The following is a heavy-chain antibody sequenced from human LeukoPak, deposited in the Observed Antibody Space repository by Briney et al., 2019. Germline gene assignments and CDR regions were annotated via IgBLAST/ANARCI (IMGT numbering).Heavy chain of an antibody. V-gene: IGHV3-30*18. D-gene: IGHD3-3*01. CDR1: GFTFSSYG. CDR3: AKDGSYDFWSGYYPRDAFDI. CDR2: ISYDGSNK. J-gene: IGHJ3*02. Sequence: PGRSLRLSCAASGFTFSSYGMHWVRQAPGKGLEWVAVISYDGSNKYYADSVKGRFTISRDNSKNTLYLQMNSLRAEDTAVYYCAKDGSYDFWSGYYPRDAFDIWGQGTMVTVSS.